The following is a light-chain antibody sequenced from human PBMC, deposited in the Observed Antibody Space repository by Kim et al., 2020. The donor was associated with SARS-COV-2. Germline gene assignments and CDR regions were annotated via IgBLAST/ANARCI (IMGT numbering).Light chain of an antibody. Sequence: VSPGQTASITCSGDKLGDKYACWYQQKPGQSPVLVIYRDSKRPSGIPERFSGSNSGNTATLTISGTQAMDEADYYCQAWDSSTVVFGGGTQLTVL. CDR3: QAWDSSTVV. CDR1: KLGDKY. J-gene: IGLJ2*01. V-gene: IGLV3-1*01. CDR2: RDS.